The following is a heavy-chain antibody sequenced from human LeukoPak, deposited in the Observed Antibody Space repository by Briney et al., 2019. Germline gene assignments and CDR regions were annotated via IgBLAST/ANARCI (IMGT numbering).Heavy chain of an antibody. CDR3: AKTNTELGKNWFDP. CDR2: IPYDGSVK. D-gene: IGHD7-27*01. Sequence: PGGSLRLSCAASGFTFSNYGMHWVRQAPGKGLEWVAFIPYDGSVKTYADSVKGRFTISRDNSKNTLYLQMNSLRVQDTALYYCAKTNTELGKNWFDPWGQGTLVTVSS. J-gene: IGHJ5*02. CDR1: GFTFSNYG. V-gene: IGHV3-30*02.